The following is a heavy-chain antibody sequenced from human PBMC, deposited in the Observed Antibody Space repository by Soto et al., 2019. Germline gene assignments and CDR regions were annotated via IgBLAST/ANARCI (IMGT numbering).Heavy chain of an antibody. D-gene: IGHD6-13*01. CDR1: GASISSYY. V-gene: IGHV4-59*01. J-gene: IGHJ5*02. Sequence: PSETLSLTCTVSGASISSYYWSWIRQFPGKGLEWIGYMYYRETTKYNPSLKSRVSISVDTYKNQVSLNLNVVTAADTAVYYCAGANSSTLYKLEYKWFDTWGQGTMVTVYS. CDR2: MYYRETT. CDR3: AGANSSTLYKLEYKWFDT.